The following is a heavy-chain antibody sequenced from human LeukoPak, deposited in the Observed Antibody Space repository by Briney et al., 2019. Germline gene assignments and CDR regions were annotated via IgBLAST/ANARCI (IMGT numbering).Heavy chain of an antibody. CDR3: ARVQGYYGDYYFDY. D-gene: IGHD4-17*01. V-gene: IGHV3-13*01. CDR1: GFTFSSYD. J-gene: IGHJ4*02. CDR2: IGTAGDT. Sequence: GGSLRLSCAASGFTFSSYDMHWVRQATGKGLEWVSAIGTAGDTYYPGSVKGRFTISRENAKNSLYLQMNSLRAGDTAVYYCARVQGYYGDYYFDYWGQGTLVTVSS.